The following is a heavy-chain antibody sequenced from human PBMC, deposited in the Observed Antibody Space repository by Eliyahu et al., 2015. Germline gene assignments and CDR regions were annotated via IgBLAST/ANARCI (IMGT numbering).Heavy chain of an antibody. D-gene: IGHD3-9*01. CDR1: GXSFTGYD. Sequence: QVQLVQSGAEVKKPGASVXVXCKVSGXSFTGYDVHWVRQAPGQGLEWMGRINPNSGGTDYAQKFQGRVTLTRVTSINTAYMELSSLRSDDTAVYYCARDKDYDILTGYYMSGFVYWGQGTLVTVSS. CDR2: INPNSGGT. V-gene: IGHV1-2*06. CDR3: ARDKDYDILTGYYMSGFVY. J-gene: IGHJ4*02.